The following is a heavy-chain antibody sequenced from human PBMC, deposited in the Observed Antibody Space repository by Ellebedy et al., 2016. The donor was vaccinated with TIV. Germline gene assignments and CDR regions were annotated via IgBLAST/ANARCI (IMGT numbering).Heavy chain of an antibody. D-gene: IGHD3-10*01. V-gene: IGHV5-51*01. CDR1: EYSFSSFW. CDR3: ARLAYYNRDGHWGKDFDY. CDR2: IYPGDSET. J-gene: IGHJ4*02. Sequence: GESLKISXKASEYSFSSFWMAWVRQMPGRGLELMGIIYPGDSETIYSPSFQGQVTISADKSVSTAYLRWSSLRASDTAMYYCARLAYYNRDGHWGKDFDYWGQGTLVTVSS.